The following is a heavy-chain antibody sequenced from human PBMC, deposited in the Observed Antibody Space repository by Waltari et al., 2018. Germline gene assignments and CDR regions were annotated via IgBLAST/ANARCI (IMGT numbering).Heavy chain of an antibody. J-gene: IGHJ4*02. D-gene: IGHD5-12*01. CDR2: MSGMTGRT. Sequence: QLVESGGGLVHPGGSLRLSCAASGFTFNSYAMTWVRQAPGKGLGWVAGMSGMTGRTYYPDSVKGSFTISRDKSKHTLYLQMNSLRAEDTAVYYCAKDHGFSGNDYPTYLDYWGQGTSVTVSS. CDR3: AKDHGFSGNDYPTYLDY. CDR1: GFTFNSYA. V-gene: IGHV3-23*04.